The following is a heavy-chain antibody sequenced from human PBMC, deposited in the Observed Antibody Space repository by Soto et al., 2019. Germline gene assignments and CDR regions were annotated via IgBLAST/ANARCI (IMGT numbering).Heavy chain of an antibody. CDR2: VYFDGST. CDR1: GGSISGTTYY. V-gene: IGHV4-39*01. J-gene: IGHJ5*02. Sequence: SETLSLTCIVSGGSISGTTYYWGWIRQPPGKGLEWIGSVYFDGSTYYNPSLKSRVTISVDTSMNQFSLRLSSVTAADTALYYCARGGISRIYQLPPFDPWGQGTLVTVSS. D-gene: IGHD2-2*01. CDR3: ARGGISRIYQLPPFDP.